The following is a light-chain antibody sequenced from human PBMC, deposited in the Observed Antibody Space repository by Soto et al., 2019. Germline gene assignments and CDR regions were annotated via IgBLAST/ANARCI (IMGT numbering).Light chain of an antibody. CDR2: DAS. V-gene: IGKV1-33*01. J-gene: IGKJ1*01. Sequence: EIQMTQSPSSLSASVGDRVTITCQASQDISNYLNWYQQKPGKAPKLLIYDASNLETGVPSRFSGSGSGTDFTLTISSLQPEDFATYYCQQSYSQKTFGQGTKVDI. CDR1: QDISNY. CDR3: QQSYSQKT.